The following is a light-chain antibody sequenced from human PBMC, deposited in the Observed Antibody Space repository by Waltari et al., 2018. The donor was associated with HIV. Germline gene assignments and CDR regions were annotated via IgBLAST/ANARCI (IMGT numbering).Light chain of an antibody. Sequence: QKPGQAPLLVIYGENNRPSGIPDRFSVSSSGDTASLTITGAQAEDEADYYCNSRDSSGVVFGGGTKLTVL. CDR2: GEN. J-gene: IGLJ3*02. CDR3: NSRDSSGVV. V-gene: IGLV3-19*01.